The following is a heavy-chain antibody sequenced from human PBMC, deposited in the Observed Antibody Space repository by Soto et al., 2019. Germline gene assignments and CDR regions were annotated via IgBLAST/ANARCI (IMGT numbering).Heavy chain of an antibody. CDR2: IYSTDKT. J-gene: IGHJ6*02. D-gene: IGHD2-21*01. V-gene: IGHV4-39*01. CDR3: ARRNGYCVGTWCYGSYGMFV. Sequence: QLQLQESGPGLVKPSETLSLACTVSGGSVSSNSYSWGWIRQSPGKGLEWIATIYSTDKTYYNPSLLSRLTVLLDTYLSALSWRLSSLTAAYTVVYYCARRNGYCVGTWCYGSYGMFVWGQGTTVTVSS. CDR1: GGSVSSNSYS.